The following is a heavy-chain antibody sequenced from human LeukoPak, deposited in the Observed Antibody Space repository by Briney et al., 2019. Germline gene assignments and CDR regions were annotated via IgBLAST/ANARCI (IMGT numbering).Heavy chain of an antibody. CDR1: GGSNSRYY. CDR3: ARMIARPDYYYGMDV. D-gene: IGHD6-6*01. CDR2: IYYSGST. J-gene: IGHJ6*02. V-gene: IGHV4-59*07. Sequence: RASDTLSLTCTVSGGSNSRYYWGWLRQPPGKGREWIGYIYYSGSTNYNPSLKSRVTISVDTSKNQFSLKLSSVTAADTAVYYCARMIARPDYYYGMDVWGQGTTVAVSS.